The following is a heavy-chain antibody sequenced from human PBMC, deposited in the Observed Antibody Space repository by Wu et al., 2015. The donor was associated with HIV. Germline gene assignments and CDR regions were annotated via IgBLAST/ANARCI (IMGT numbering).Heavy chain of an antibody. CDR3: ARGTIVVVPADEAAFDI. J-gene: IGHJ3*02. CDR1: GYTFTGYY. D-gene: IGHD2-2*01. CDR2: INPNSGGT. V-gene: IGHV1-2*02. Sequence: QVQLVQSGAEVKKPGASVKVSCKASGYTFTGYYMHWVRQAPGQGLEWMGWINPNSGGTNYAQKFQGRVTMTRDTSISTAYMELSRLRSDDTAVYYCARGTIVVVPADEAAFDIWGQGDNGHRSLQ.